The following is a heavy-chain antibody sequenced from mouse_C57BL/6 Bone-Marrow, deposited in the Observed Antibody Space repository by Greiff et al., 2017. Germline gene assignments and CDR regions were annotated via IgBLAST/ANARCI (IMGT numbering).Heavy chain of an antibody. Sequence: VKVVESGPGLVAPSQSLSITCTVSGFSLTSYAISWVRQPPGKGLEWLGVIWTGGGTNYNSALKSRLSISKDNSKSQVFLKMNSLQTDDTARYYCARTSYDYDGYYYAMDYWGQGTSVTVSS. CDR1: GFSLTSYA. CDR2: IWTGGGT. V-gene: IGHV2-9-1*01. CDR3: ARTSYDYDGYYYAMDY. J-gene: IGHJ4*01. D-gene: IGHD2-4*01.